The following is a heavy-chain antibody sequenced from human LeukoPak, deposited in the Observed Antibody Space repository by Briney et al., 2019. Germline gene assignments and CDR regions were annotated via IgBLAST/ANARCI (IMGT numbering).Heavy chain of an antibody. CDR2: LYTNDNT. V-gene: IGHV4-61*02. D-gene: IGHD2-21*02. Sequence: RPSQTLSLTCSVSGGSISGGRYYWTWIRQPAGKGLEWIGRLYTNDNTNYDPSLESRVSISVDTSKSQFYLQLTSVTAADTAVYFCARGVVTDDYYMDVWGKGITVIVSS. CDR1: GGSISGGRYY. CDR3: ARGVVTDDYYMDV. J-gene: IGHJ6*03.